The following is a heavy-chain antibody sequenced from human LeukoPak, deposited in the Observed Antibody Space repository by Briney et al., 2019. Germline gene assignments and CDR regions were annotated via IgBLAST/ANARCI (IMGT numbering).Heavy chain of an antibody. CDR3: ARSYCGGDCSDAEYFQH. V-gene: IGHV1-69*01. CDR2: IIPIFGTA. CDR1: GGTFSSYA. D-gene: IGHD2-21*02. Sequence: GSSVKVSCKASGGTFSSYAISWVRQAPGQGLEWMGGIIPIFGTANYAQKFQGRVTITADESTSTAYMELSSLRSEDTAVYYCARSYCGGDCSDAEYFQHWGQGTLVTVSS. J-gene: IGHJ1*01.